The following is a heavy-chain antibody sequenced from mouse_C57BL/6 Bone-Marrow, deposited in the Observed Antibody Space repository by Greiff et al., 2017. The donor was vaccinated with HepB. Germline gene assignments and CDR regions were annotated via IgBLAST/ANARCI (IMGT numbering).Heavy chain of an antibody. CDR1: GFTFSDYG. CDR2: ISSGSSTI. D-gene: IGHD1-1*01. V-gene: IGHV5-17*01. J-gene: IGHJ3*01. CDR3: AHYGLFAY. Sequence: VQLQQSGGGLVKPGGSLKLSCAASGFTFSDYGMHWVRQAPEKGLEWVAYISSGSSTIYYADTVKGRFTISRDNAKNTLFLQMTSLRSEDTAMYYCAHYGLFAYWGQGTLVTVSA.